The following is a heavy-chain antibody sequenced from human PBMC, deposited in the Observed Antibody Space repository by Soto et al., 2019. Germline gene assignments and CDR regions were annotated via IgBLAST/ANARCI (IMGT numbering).Heavy chain of an antibody. D-gene: IGHD5-18*01. V-gene: IGHV3-23*01. CDR2: VTASGGGT. CDR1: GFIFNNYA. CDR3: AKALVPALTAKFGY. Sequence: HPGGSLRLSCAASGFIFNNYAMTWVRQAPGKGLEWVSTVTASGGGTFYANSVKGRFTISRDNSRNTLHLQMSSLRVEDTALYCCAKALVPALTAKFGYWGQGTLVTVSS. J-gene: IGHJ4*02.